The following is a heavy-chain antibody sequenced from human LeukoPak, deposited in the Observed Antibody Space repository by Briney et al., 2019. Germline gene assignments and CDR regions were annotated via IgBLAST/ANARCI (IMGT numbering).Heavy chain of an antibody. CDR1: GGSFSGYY. CDR3: ARGGGPSGYYFDY. J-gene: IGHJ4*02. D-gene: IGHD3-22*01. CDR2: INHSGST. Sequence: SETLSLTCAVYGGSFSGYYWSWIRQPPGKGLEWIGEINHSGSTNYNPSLKSRVTISVDTSKNQFSLKLSSVTAADTAVYYCARGGGPSGYYFDYWGQGTLVTVSS. V-gene: IGHV4-34*01.